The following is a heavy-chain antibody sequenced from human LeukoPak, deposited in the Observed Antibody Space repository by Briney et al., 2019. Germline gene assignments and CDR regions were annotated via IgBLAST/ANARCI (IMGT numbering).Heavy chain of an antibody. D-gene: IGHD6-13*01. J-gene: IGHJ4*02. Sequence: NPGGSLRLSCAASGFTFTDYAMSWVRQAPGKGLEWVSVIYSGGSTYYADSVKGRFTISRDNSKNTLYLQMNSLRAEDTAVYYCARESSSWAFDYWGQGTLVTVSS. CDR3: ARESSSWAFDY. V-gene: IGHV3-66*01. CDR2: IYSGGST. CDR1: GFTFTDYA.